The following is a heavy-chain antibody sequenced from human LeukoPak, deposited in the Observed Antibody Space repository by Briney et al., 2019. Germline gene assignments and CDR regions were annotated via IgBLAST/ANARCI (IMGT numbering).Heavy chain of an antibody. CDR1: GFTFSSYS. CDR2: ISSSSGTI. J-gene: IGHJ4*02. V-gene: IGHV3-48*02. D-gene: IGHD3-10*01. CDR3: ARERFGDFDY. Sequence: GGSLRLSCAASGFTFSSYSMNWVRQAPGKGLEWVSYISSSSGTIYYADSVKGRFTISRDNAKSSLYLQMNSLRDDDTAVYYCARERFGDFDYGGQGTLVTVSS.